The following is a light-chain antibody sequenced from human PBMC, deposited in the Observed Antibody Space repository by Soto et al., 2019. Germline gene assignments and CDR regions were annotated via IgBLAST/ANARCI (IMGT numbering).Light chain of an antibody. V-gene: IGLV1-40*01. CDR1: SSNIGAGYD. J-gene: IGLJ1*01. CDR2: GNS. CDR3: QSYDSRLSAYV. Sequence: VLTQPPSVSGAPGQRVTISCTGSSSNIGAGYDVHWYQQLPGTAPKLLIYGNSNRPSGVPDRFSGSKSGDSASLAITGLQAEDEADYYCQSYDSRLSAYVFGNGTKVTV.